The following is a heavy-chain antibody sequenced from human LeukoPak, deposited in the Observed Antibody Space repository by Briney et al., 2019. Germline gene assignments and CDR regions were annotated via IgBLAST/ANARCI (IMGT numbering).Heavy chain of an antibody. J-gene: IGHJ1*01. CDR1: GYTFTSYG. Sequence: ASVKVSCKASGYTFTSYGISWVRQSPGQGLEWMGWISAYNGNTNYAQKLQGRVTMTTDTSTSTAYMELRSLRSDDTAVYYCARGEGTYGDYSAEYFQHWGQGTLVTVS. CDR2: ISAYNGNT. V-gene: IGHV1-18*01. D-gene: IGHD4-17*01. CDR3: ARGEGTYGDYSAEYFQH.